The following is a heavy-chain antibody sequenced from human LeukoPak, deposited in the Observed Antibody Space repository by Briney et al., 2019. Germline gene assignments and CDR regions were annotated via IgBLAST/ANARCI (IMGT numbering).Heavy chain of an antibody. D-gene: IGHD6-13*01. CDR2: IYYSGST. Sequence: SETLSLTCTVSGGSISSSSYYWGWIRQPPGKGLEWIGNIYYSGSTYYNPSLKSRVTISVDTSKNQFSLKPSSVTAADTAVYYCATLSQYSSSWYYFDYWGQGTLVTVSS. V-gene: IGHV4-39*01. CDR1: GGSISSSSYY. J-gene: IGHJ4*02. CDR3: ATLSQYSSSWYYFDY.